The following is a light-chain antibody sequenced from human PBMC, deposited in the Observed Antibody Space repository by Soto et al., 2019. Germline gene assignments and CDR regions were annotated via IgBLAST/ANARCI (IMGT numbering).Light chain of an antibody. CDR1: SSNIGAGYD. CDR3: QSYDSGTV. V-gene: IGLV1-40*01. CDR2: GNS. Sequence: QSVLTQPPSVSGAPGQRVTISCTGSSSNIGAGYDVHWYQQLPGTAPKLLIYGNSNRPSGVPDRFSGSKSGTSASLAITGLQAEDEADYYCQSYDSGTVFGGGTQLTVL. J-gene: IGLJ2*01.